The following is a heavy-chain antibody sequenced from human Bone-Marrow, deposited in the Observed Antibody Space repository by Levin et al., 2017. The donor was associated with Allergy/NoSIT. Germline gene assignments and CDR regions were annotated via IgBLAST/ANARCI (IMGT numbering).Heavy chain of an antibody. CDR2: ILSDGDYQ. J-gene: IGHJ6*02. V-gene: IGHV3-30*18. Sequence: GGSLRLSCAASGFTFSSYGMHWVRQAPGKGLEWVAVILSDGDYQDYADSVKGRFTISRDNSNNTLYLQMNSLRTEDTGVYYCAKCPVTYGVDHYGMDVWGQGSTVTVSS. D-gene: IGHD2-8*01. CDR3: AKCPVTYGVDHYGMDV. CDR1: GFTFSSYG.